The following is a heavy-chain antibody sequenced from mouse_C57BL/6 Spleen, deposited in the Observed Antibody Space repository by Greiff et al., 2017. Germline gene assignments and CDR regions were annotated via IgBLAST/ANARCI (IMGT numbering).Heavy chain of an antibody. J-gene: IGHJ3*01. V-gene: IGHV1-80*01. CDR2: IYPGDGDT. D-gene: IGHD3-2*02. Sequence: QVQLQQSGAELVKPGASVKISCKASGYAFSSYWMNWVKQRPGEGLEWIGQIYPGDGDTNYNGKFKGKATLTADKSSSTAYMQLSSLTSEDSAVYCCARREAAQATLWFAYWGQGTLVTVAA. CDR1: GYAFSSYW. CDR3: ARREAAQATLWFAY.